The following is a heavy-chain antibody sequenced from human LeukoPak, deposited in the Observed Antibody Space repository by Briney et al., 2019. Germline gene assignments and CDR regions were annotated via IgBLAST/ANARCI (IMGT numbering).Heavy chain of an antibody. CDR1: GFTFSSNG. J-gene: IGHJ4*02. V-gene: IGHV3-30*18. D-gene: IGHD3-16*02. CDR2: ISYDGSNK. CDR3: AKDRLGELSFLDY. Sequence: PGGSLRLSCAASGFTFSSNGMHWVRQAPGKGLEWVAVISYDGSNKYYVDSVKGRFTISRDNSKNTLYLQMSSLRAEDTAMYYCAKDRLGELSFLDYWGQGTLVTVSS.